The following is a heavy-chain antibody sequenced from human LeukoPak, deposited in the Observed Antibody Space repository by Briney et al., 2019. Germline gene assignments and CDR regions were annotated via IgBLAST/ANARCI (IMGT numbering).Heavy chain of an antibody. CDR1: GGSISSGDYY. Sequence: SETLSLTCTVSGGSISSGDYYWSWVRQPPGKGLEWIGYIYYSGSTYYNPSLKSRVTISVDTSKNQFSLKLSSVTAADTAVYYCARVGKTYYYDSSGYQVDYWGQGTLVTVSS. V-gene: IGHV4-30-4*08. D-gene: IGHD3-22*01. CDR3: ARVGKTYYYDSSGYQVDY. J-gene: IGHJ4*02. CDR2: IYYSGST.